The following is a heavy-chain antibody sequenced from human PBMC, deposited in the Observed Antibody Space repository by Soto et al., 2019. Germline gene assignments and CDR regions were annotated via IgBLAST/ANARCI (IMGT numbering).Heavy chain of an antibody. J-gene: IGHJ4*02. CDR2: ISSFGGST. D-gene: IGHD5-12*01. V-gene: IGHV3-64*01. CDR3: ARTSGYAFDY. Sequence: EVQLVESGGGLVQPGGSLRLSCAASGFTFSTYAMHWVGQAPGKGLEYVSVISSFGGSTYYANSVKGRFTISRDNSKNTLYLQMGSLRAEDMAVYYCARTSGYAFDYWGQGTLVTVSS. CDR1: GFTFSTYA.